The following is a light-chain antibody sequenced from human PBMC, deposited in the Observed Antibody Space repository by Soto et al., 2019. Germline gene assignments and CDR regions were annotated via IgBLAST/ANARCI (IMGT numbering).Light chain of an antibody. Sequence: QSVLTQPASVSGSPGQSITISCTGTSDDVGGYNYVSWYQQHSGKAPKLIIYEVTTRPSGVSNRFFGSKSGNTASLPISGLQADDEADYHCSSYTSHYTRVFGTGTKVTVL. CDR1: SDDVGGYNY. CDR2: EVT. CDR3: SSYTSHYTRV. J-gene: IGLJ1*01. V-gene: IGLV2-14*03.